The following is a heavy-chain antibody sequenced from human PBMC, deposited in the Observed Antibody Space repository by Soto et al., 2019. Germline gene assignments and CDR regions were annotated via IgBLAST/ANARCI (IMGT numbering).Heavy chain of an antibody. CDR2: MNPDGSEQ. D-gene: IGHD2-21*01. CDR1: GFTFSDYW. CDR3: TRDLNHDCGP. Sequence: EVHLVESRGGLVQPGGSLRLSCAASGFTFSDYWMTWVRQTPGKGLEGVANMNPDGSEQYYLDSVKGRFTISRDNAKNSLYVQMNSLRGEDTAVYYCTRDLNHDCGPWGQGTQVIVSS. J-gene: IGHJ5*02. V-gene: IGHV3-7*04.